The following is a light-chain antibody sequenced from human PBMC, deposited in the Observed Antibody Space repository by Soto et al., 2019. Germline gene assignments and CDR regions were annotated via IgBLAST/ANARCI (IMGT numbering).Light chain of an antibody. V-gene: IGLV2-14*03. J-gene: IGLJ2*01. CDR2: DVN. CDR3: SSYTTADTVI. Sequence: QSALTQPASMSGSPGQSITISCTGTSSDIGGYNCVSWYQRHPGKGPKLLIFDVNFRPSGVSNRFSGSKSENTASLTISGRQPEDEADYYCSSYTTADTVIFGGGTQLTVL. CDR1: SSDIGGYNC.